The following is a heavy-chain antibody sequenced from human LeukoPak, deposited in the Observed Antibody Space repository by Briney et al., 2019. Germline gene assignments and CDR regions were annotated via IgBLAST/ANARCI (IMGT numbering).Heavy chain of an antibody. Sequence: GGSLRLSCAASRFTFSSYSMNWVRQAPGQGLEWVSCISSSSSYKYYADSVKGRFTISRDNAKNSLYLQMNSLRVEDTYLYYCARDVGASAPDAFDIWGQGTMVTVSS. D-gene: IGHD1-26*01. J-gene: IGHJ3*02. V-gene: IGHV3-21*01. CDR1: RFTFSSYS. CDR3: ARDVGASAPDAFDI. CDR2: ISSSSSYK.